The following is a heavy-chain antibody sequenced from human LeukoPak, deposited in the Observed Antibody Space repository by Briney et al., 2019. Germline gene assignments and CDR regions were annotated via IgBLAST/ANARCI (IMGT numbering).Heavy chain of an antibody. V-gene: IGHV3-23*01. CDR3: AKLWAVVAATGAFDI. CDR1: GFTFSSWT. Sequence: GGSLRLSCAASGFTFSSWTMSWVRQAPGKGLEWVSAISGSGGSTYYADSVKGRFTISRDNSKNMLYLQMNSLRAEDTAVYYCAKLWAVVAATGAFDIWGQGTMVTVSS. J-gene: IGHJ3*02. CDR2: ISGSGGST. D-gene: IGHD2-15*01.